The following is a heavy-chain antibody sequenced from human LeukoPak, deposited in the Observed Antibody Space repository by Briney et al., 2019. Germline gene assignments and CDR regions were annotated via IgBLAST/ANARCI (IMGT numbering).Heavy chain of an antibody. J-gene: IGHJ4*02. CDR2: IYSGGST. CDR3: ARDPQYSGSWNFDY. CDR1: GFTVSSNY. D-gene: IGHD6-13*01. Sequence: GGPLRLSCAASGFTVSSNYMSWVRQAPGKGLEWVSVIYSGGSTYYADSVKGRFTISRDNSKNTLYLQMNSLRAEDTAVYYCARDPQYSGSWNFDYWGQGTLVTVSS. V-gene: IGHV3-66*02.